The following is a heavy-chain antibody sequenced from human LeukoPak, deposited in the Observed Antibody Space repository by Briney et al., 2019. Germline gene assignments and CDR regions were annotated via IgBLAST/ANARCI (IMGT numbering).Heavy chain of an antibody. CDR2: IRSRTKGATT. CDR3: SRDLGTTETGDDY. CDR1: GFTFGDYP. D-gene: IGHD1-14*01. Sequence: PGGSLGLSCATSGFTFGDYPMNWVRQRPGKGLEWVGIIRSRTKGATTDYAASVKGRFTISRDDSKATVYLQMDSLKIEDTAVYYCSRDLGTTETGDDYWGQGTLVTVSS. V-gene: IGHV3-49*04. J-gene: IGHJ4*02.